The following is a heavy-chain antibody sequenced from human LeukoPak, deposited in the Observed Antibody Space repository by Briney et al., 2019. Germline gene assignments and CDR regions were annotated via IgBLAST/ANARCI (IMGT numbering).Heavy chain of an antibody. CDR3: AAGSSTWYGNRHYDY. Sequence: SETLSLTCAVSGYSISSGYYWGWIRQPPGKGLEWIGEITHSGSTNYNPSLKSRVIISVDTSKNEFSLKLSSVTAADTAVYYCAAGSSTWYGNRHYDYWGQGALVTVSS. D-gene: IGHD6-13*01. CDR2: ITHSGST. J-gene: IGHJ4*02. V-gene: IGHV4-38-2*01. CDR1: GYSISSGYY.